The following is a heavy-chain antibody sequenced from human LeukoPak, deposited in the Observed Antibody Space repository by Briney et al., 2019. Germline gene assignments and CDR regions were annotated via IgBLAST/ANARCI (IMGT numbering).Heavy chain of an antibody. CDR3: AALWSGYIMQGGY. CDR2: ISGSGGST. CDR1: GFTFSSYA. V-gene: IGHV3-23*01. Sequence: GGSLRLSCAASGFTFSSYAMSWVRQAPGKGLEWVSAISGSGGSTYYADSVKGRFTISRDNSKNTLYLQMNSLRAEDTAVYYCAALWSGYIMQGGYWGQGTLVTVSS. D-gene: IGHD3-3*01. J-gene: IGHJ4*02.